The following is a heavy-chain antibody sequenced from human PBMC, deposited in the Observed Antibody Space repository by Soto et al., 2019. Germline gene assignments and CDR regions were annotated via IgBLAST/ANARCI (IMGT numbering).Heavy chain of an antibody. V-gene: IGHV6-1*01. D-gene: IGHD3-10*01. Sequence: SQTLSLTCAISGDSVSNNSVAWNWVRQSPSKGLEWLGRTYYRSKWHYDYAPSVRSRITINPDTSKNHFSLQLNSVSPEDAAVYYCARTLRGRGVKYFDDWGQGTLVTVSS. J-gene: IGHJ4*02. CDR2: TYYRSKWHY. CDR3: ARTLRGRGVKYFDD. CDR1: GDSVSNNSVA.